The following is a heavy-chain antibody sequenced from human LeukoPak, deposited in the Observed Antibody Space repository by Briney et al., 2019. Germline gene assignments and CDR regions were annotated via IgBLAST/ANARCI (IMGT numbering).Heavy chain of an antibody. CDR2: IYYSGST. CDR1: GGSISSYY. V-gene: IGHV4-59*01. CDR3: ARVSGYFPLYYFDY. J-gene: IGHJ4*02. D-gene: IGHD5-18*01. Sequence: PSETLSLTCTVSGGSISSYYWSWIRQPPGKGLEWIGYIYYSGSTNYSPSLKSRVTISVDTSKNQFSLKLSSVTAADTAVYYCARVSGYFPLYYFDYWGQGTLVTVSS.